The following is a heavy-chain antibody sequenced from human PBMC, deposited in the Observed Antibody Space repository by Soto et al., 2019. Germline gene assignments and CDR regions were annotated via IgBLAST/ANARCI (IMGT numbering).Heavy chain of an antibody. CDR1: GGTFSSYA. J-gene: IGHJ3*02. D-gene: IGHD6-19*01. Sequence: GASVKVSCKASGGTFSSYAISWVRQATGQGLEWMGWMNPNSGNAGYAQKFQGRVTMTRNTSISTAYMELSSLRSEDTAVYYCARVAGTPAFDIWGQGTMVTVSS. CDR3: ARVAGTPAFDI. V-gene: IGHV1-8*02. CDR2: MNPNSGNA.